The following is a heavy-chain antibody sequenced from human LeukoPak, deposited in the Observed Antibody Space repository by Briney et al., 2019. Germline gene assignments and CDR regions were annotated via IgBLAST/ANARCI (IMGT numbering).Heavy chain of an antibody. J-gene: IGHJ4*02. D-gene: IGHD3-22*01. V-gene: IGHV2-5*02. CDR2: IYWDGDK. Sequence: SGPTLVRPTQTLTLICTFSGFSLTTHGVGVARIRQPPGKAPEWLAIIYWDGDKRFSPSLKTRLTITKDTSKYQVVLTMTNMDPVDTATYYCARSPYYDSSFDSWGQGTLVTVSS. CDR1: GFSLTTHGVG. CDR3: ARSPYYDSSFDS.